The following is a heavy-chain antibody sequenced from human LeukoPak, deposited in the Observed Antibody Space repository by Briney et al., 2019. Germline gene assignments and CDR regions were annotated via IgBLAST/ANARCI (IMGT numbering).Heavy chain of an antibody. CDR1: GDSVSSNSAA. D-gene: IGHD5/OR15-5a*01. V-gene: IGHV6-1*01. CDR2: TYYRSKWYN. Sequence: SPTLSLTCAISGDSVSSNSAAWNWIRKSPSRGLEWLGRTYYRSKWYNDYAVSVKSRIAINPDTSKNQVSLQLNSVTPEDTAIYYCTRGRGYSVFDSWGQGTLVTVSS. J-gene: IGHJ4*02. CDR3: TRGRGYSVFDS.